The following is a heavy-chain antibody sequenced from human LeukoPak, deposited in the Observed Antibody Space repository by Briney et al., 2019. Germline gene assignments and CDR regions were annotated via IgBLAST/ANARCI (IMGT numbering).Heavy chain of an antibody. CDR2: INVSVSA. D-gene: IGHD5-12*01. Sequence: PSETLSLSSAVYRGSFSGYYWSFTPESPGKGVRWIGEINVSVSANYTTSLQSRVTISVDKSNNQLSRKPRSVTAADPALQYGARHTLYSGYDFSYWGQGTLVTVSS. V-gene: IGHV4-34*01. CDR3: ARHTLYSGYDFSY. CDR1: RGSFSGYY. J-gene: IGHJ4*02.